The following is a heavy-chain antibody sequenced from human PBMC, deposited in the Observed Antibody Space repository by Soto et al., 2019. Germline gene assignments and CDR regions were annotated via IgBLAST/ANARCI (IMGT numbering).Heavy chain of an antibody. CDR1: VFTCSSYE. CDR3: ARQGRSITMIVVVNYFDY. D-gene: IGHD3-22*01. Sequence: SLRLSCSASVFTCSSYEMNWFRQAPGKGLEWVSYISSSGSTIYYADSVKGRFTISRDNAKNSLYLQMNSLRAEDTAVYYCARQGRSITMIVVVNYFDYWRQGTLVTVSS. J-gene: IGHJ4*02. V-gene: IGHV3-48*03. CDR2: ISSSGSTI.